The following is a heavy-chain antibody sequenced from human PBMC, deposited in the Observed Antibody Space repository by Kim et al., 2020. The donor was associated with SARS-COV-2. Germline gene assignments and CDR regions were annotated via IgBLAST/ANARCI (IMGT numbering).Heavy chain of an antibody. Sequence: GGSLRLSCAASGFTFSGSALHWVRQASGKGLEWIARIRNKANNYATTYAASVEGRFIISSDDSENTAFLHMNSLNTEDTSIYYCARHVTSYHGSDAFDI. V-gene: IGHV3-73*01. CDR1: GFTFSGSA. CDR3: ARHVTSYHGSDAFDI. J-gene: IGHJ3*02. D-gene: IGHD3-16*02. CDR2: IRNKANNYAT.